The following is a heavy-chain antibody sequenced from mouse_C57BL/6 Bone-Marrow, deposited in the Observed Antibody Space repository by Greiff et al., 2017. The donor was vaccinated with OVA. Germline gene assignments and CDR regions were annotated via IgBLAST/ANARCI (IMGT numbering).Heavy chain of an antibody. V-gene: IGHV1-82*01. CDR1: GYAFSSSW. CDR3: ASRDAMDY. J-gene: IGHJ4*01. Sequence: QVHVKQSGPELVKPGASVKISCKASGYAFSSSWMNWVKQRPGKGLEWIGRIYPGDGDTNYNGKFKGKATLTADKSSSTAYMQLSSLTSEDSAVYFCASRDAMDYWGQGTSVTVSS. CDR2: IYPGDGDT.